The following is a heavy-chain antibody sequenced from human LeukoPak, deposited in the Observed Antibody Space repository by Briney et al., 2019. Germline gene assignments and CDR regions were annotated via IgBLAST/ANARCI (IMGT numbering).Heavy chain of an antibody. V-gene: IGHV3-9*01. Sequence: GGSLRLSCAASGFTFDDYAMHWVRQAPGKGLEWVSGISWNSGSIGYADSVKGRFTISRDNAKNSLYLQMNSLRAEDTALYYCAKGSLVGYYDISGLDWGQGTLVTVSS. CDR3: AKGSLVGYYDISGLD. J-gene: IGHJ4*02. D-gene: IGHD3-22*01. CDR1: GFTFDDYA. CDR2: ISWNSGSI.